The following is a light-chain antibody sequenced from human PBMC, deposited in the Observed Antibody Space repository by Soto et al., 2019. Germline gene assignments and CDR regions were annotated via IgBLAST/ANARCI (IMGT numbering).Light chain of an antibody. CDR1: ASDIGGYSF. J-gene: IGLJ1*01. Sequence: QSALTQPPSASGSTGHSVAISCTRTASDIGGYSFVSWYQQHPGKAPKLLIYDVNKRPSGVPDRFSGSKSGNTASLTVSGLQAEDEAEYYCSAHGGTNPYVFGTGTKLTVL. CDR2: DVN. V-gene: IGLV2-8*01. CDR3: SAHGGTNPYV.